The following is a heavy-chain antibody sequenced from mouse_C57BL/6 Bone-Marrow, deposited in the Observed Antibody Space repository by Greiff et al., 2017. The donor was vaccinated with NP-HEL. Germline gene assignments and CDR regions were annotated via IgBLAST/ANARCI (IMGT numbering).Heavy chain of an antibody. J-gene: IGHJ3*01. V-gene: IGHV3-6*01. CDR3: ARGLWAY. Sequence: DVKLQESGPGLVKPSQSLSLTCSVTGYSITSGYYWNWIRQFPGNKLEWMGYISYDGSNNYNPSLKNRISITRDTSKNQFFLKLNSVTTEDTATYYCARGLWAYWGQGTLVTVSA. D-gene: IGHD1-1*02. CDR2: ISYDGSN. CDR1: GYSITSGYY.